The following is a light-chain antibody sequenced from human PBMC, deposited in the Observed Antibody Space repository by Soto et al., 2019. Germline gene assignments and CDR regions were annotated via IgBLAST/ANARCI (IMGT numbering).Light chain of an antibody. J-gene: IGKJ1*01. CDR1: QSVTSTY. V-gene: IGKV3-20*01. CDR2: ATS. CDR3: QHYGRSPM. Sequence: EIVLAQSPGTLSLSPGERATLSCRASQSVTSTYLAWYQQRPGQAPRLLLYATSSRAIGVPDRFSGSGSGTDFTLTISRLEPEDFATYYCQHYGRSPMFCQGTKVEIK.